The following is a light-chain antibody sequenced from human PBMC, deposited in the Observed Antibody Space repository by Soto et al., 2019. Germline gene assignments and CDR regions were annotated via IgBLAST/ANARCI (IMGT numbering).Light chain of an antibody. CDR2: WAS. CDR1: QSVLYSSNNKSY. J-gene: IGKJ2*01. V-gene: IGKV4-1*01. CDR3: QQYYTTPYT. Sequence: DIVMTQFPDSLTVPLGERATINCKSSQSVLYSSNNKSYLAWYQHKPGQPPKVLIYWASTRESGVPDRFSGSGSWTDFTLTISSLQADDVAVYYCQQYYTTPYTFGQGTKLEIK.